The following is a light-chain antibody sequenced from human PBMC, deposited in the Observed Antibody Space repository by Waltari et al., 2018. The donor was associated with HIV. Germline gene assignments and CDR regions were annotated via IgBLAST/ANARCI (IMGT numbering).Light chain of an antibody. CDR3: QSVDSYDTTMI. CDR2: KDN. V-gene: IGLV3-25*03. Sequence: SYELTQSPSVSVSPGHTARITCSGNALSKEYVYWYQHKSGQAPALVMYKDNERPSGIPERFSGSSSGTTVTLTISGVQAEDEADYYCQSVDSYDTTMIFGGGTKLFVL. J-gene: IGLJ2*01. CDR1: ALSKEY.